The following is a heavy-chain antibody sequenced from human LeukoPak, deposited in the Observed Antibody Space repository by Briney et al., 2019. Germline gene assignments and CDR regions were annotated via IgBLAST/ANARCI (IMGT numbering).Heavy chain of an antibody. Sequence: ASVKVSCKASGYTFTNYGISWVRQAPGQGLEWMGWISGYNGHTDYAQKLQGRVTMTTDTSTSTAYMELRSLRSDDTAVYYCARDFYGSFYMDVWGKGTMVTISS. CDR3: ARDFYGSFYMDV. J-gene: IGHJ6*03. V-gene: IGHV1-18*01. CDR2: ISGYNGHT. CDR1: GYTFTNYG. D-gene: IGHD3-10*01.